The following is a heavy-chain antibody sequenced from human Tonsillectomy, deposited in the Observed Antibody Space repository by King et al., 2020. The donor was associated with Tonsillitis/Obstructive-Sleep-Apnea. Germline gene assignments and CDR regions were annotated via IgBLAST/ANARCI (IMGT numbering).Heavy chain of an antibody. D-gene: IGHD4-17*01. J-gene: IGHJ3*02. CDR1: GCTLSSYS. Sequence: QLVQSGGGLVKPGGSLRLSCAASGCTLSSYSMNWVRQAPGKGLEWVSSLLSRSSSIDYADTMKGRFTISRDNAKNPLYLQMNSLRAEDTAVYYCATTTTVTTYAFDIWGQGTMVTVSS. V-gene: IGHV3-21*01. CDR3: ATTTTVTTYAFDI. CDR2: LLSRSSSI.